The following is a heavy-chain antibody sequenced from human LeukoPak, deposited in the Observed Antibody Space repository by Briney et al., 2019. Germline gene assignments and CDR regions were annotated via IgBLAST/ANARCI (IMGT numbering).Heavy chain of an antibody. V-gene: IGHV4-4*07. Sequence: SETLSLTCTVSGGSISSYYWSWIRQPAGKGLEWIGRIYTSGSTNYNPSLKSRVTMSVDTSKDQFSLKLSFVTAADTAVYYCARHKLRSRYCSSTSCYRYLGDYYMDVWGKGTTVTISS. CDR1: GGSISSYY. CDR3: ARHKLRSRYCSSTSCYRYLGDYYMDV. J-gene: IGHJ6*03. CDR2: IYTSGST. D-gene: IGHD2-2*02.